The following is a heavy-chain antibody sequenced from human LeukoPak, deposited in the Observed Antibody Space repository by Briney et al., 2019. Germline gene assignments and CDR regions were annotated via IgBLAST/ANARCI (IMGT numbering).Heavy chain of an antibody. CDR3: ARDACDPLSIPGGFDI. J-gene: IGHJ3*02. CDR2: ISAYNGNT. CDR1: GYTFTSYG. V-gene: IGHV1-18*01. D-gene: IGHD4-23*01. Sequence: ASVKVSCKASGYTFTSYGFSLARQAPGQGLEWMGWISAYNGNTNYAQKLQGRVTMTTDTSTSTAYMELRSLRSDDTAVYYCARDACDPLSIPGGFDIWGQGTMVTVSS.